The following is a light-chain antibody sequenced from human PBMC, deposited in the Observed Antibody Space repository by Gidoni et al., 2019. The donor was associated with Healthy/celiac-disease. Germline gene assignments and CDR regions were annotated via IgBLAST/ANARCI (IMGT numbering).Light chain of an antibody. CDR2: VAS. J-gene: IGKJ5*01. CDR1: QSVSSY. CDR3: QQRSNWPPIT. V-gene: IGKV3-11*01. Sequence: EIVLTQSPATLSLSPGERATLSCRASQSVSSYLAWSQQKPGQAPRLLIYVASNRATGIPARFSGSGSGTDFTLTISSLEPEDFAVYYCQQRSNWPPITFGQGTRLEIK.